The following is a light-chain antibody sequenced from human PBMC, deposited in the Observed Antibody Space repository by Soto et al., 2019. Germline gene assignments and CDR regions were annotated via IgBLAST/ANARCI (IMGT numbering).Light chain of an antibody. Sequence: DIQMTQSPSTLPASIGDRVTITCRASQTINRWLAWYQQKPGKAPRLLIHHASNLESGVPSRISGSGSGTEFSLIISNLQPEDVAFYYCQQYDSYSPTFGQGTKVEIK. J-gene: IGKJ1*01. CDR3: QQYDSYSPT. CDR2: HAS. V-gene: IGKV1-5*01. CDR1: QTINRW.